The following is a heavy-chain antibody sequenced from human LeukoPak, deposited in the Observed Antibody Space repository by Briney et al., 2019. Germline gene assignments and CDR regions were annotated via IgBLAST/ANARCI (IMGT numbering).Heavy chain of an antibody. V-gene: IGHV4-59*01. CDR1: GASISSYY. CDR3: ARSGGRDGYNFDY. CDR2: ISYSGST. Sequence: SETLSLACTVSGASISSYYWSWIRQPPGKGLEWIGYISYSGSTNYNPSLKSRVTISVDTSKNQFSLKLSSVTAADTAVYYCARSGGRDGYNFDYWGQGTLVTVSS. J-gene: IGHJ4*02. D-gene: IGHD5-24*01.